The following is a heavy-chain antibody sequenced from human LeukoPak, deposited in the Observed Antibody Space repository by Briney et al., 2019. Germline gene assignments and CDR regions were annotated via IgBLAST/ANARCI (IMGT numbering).Heavy chain of an antibody. J-gene: IGHJ5*02. Sequence: EPSETLSLTCAVYGGSFSSYYWSWIRQSPGKGLEWIGEINHSGTTKYNPSLKSRVTISVDTPQNQFSLRLSSVTAADTAVYYCTRNNWFDPWGQGTLVTVSS. CDR1: GGSFSSYY. CDR3: TRNNWFDP. V-gene: IGHV4-34*01. CDR2: INHSGTT.